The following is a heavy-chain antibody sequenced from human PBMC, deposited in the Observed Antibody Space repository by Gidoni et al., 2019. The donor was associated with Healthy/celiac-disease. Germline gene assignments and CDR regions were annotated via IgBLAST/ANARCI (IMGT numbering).Heavy chain of an antibody. CDR1: GFTFSSYG. V-gene: IGHV3-33*01. J-gene: IGHJ4*02. CDR2: IWYDGSNK. Sequence: QVQLVESGGGVVQPGRSLRLSCAASGFTFSSYGMHWVRQAPGQGLEWVAVIWYDGSNKYEADSVKGRFTISRDNSKNTLYLQMNSLRAEDTAVYYCARDPIAVAGNTPFFFDYWGQGTLVTVSS. CDR3: ARDPIAVAGNTPFFFDY. D-gene: IGHD6-19*01.